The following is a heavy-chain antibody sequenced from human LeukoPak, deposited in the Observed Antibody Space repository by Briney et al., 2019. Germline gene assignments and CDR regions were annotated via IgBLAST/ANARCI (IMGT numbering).Heavy chain of an antibody. D-gene: IGHD4-23*01. CDR3: VRHDGRSGGTMGALDS. J-gene: IGHJ4*02. V-gene: IGHV4-39*01. CDR2: IYSGRTT. CDR1: AGSISSSSHH. Sequence: PSETLSLTCTVSAGSISSSSHHWGWIRQSPGKGLEWIGSIYSGRTTYYNPSLSSRVPIFVVTSKNQFSLQLNSVTAADTAVYYCVRHDGRSGGTMGALDSWGQGSLVTVSS.